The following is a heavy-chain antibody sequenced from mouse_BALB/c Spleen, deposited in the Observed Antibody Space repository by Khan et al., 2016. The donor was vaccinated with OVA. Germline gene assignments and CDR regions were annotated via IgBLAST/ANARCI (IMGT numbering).Heavy chain of an antibody. D-gene: IGHD2-2*01. Sequence: EVQLQESGPELMKPGASVKISCQASGYSFTSYYIPLVMQSHGESLEWLGYVDPFRGGTTSNQKFKGKATLTVSKSFSTAYLHLSNLPSVDSAVYYCTRHGYVAWVAYWGQGTLVTVSA. CDR1: GYSFTSYY. CDR3: TRHGYVAWVAY. CDR2: VDPFRGGT. V-gene: IGHV1S135*01. J-gene: IGHJ3*01.